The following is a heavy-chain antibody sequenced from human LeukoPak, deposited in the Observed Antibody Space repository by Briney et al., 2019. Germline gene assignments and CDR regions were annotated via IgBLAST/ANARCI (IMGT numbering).Heavy chain of an antibody. CDR2: IREDGSEI. D-gene: IGHD7-27*01. CDR3: ARHWAHLDH. CDR1: GFTFSSYA. V-gene: IGHV3-7*01. Sequence: GGSLRLSCAASGFTFSSYAMSWVRQAPGKGLEWVANIREDGSEIYYLDSVKGRFTIFRDNAKNSLYLQMNGLRAEDTAVYYCARHWAHLDHWGQGTLVTVSS. J-gene: IGHJ4*02.